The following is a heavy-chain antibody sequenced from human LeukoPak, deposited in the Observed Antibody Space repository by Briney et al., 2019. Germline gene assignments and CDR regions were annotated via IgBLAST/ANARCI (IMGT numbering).Heavy chain of an antibody. V-gene: IGHV2-5*02. CDR1: GSSFTTNAVD. Sequence: SGPTLVNPTQTLTLTCTYSGSSFTTNAVDVGWIRQPPGKAPEWLALIYWDDERHYSPSLKSRLTITRDTSENQVVLTMTNMDPVDTATYYCAHRLLQTRAWGNAFDVWGQGTMVIVSS. CDR2: IYWDDER. J-gene: IGHJ3*01. CDR3: AHRLLQTRAWGNAFDV. D-gene: IGHD3-16*01.